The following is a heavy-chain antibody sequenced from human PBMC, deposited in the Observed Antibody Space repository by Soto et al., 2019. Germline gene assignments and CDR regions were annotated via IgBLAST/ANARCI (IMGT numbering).Heavy chain of an antibody. V-gene: IGHV1-18*01. J-gene: IGHJ4*02. CDR1: GDTVTNYG. CDR3: ASATSIAVAGKES. Sequence: QVQLVQSGGEVKKPGASVKVSCKASGDTVTNYGISWVRQAPGQGLEWMGWISFYNGHTNYAQKLQGRATLTTDTSTSTAYMELRSLRSDDTAVYYCASATSIAVAGKESWGQGTLVTVSS. CDR2: ISFYNGHT. D-gene: IGHD6-19*01.